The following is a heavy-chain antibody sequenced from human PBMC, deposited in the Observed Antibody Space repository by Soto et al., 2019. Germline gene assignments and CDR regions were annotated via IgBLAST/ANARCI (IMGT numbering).Heavy chain of an antibody. CDR2: IYWDDDK. D-gene: IGHD3-3*01. Sequence: QITLKESGPTLVKPTQTLTLTCTFSGFSLSTSGVGVGWIRQPPGKALEWLALIYWDDDKRYSPSLKSRLTITKETSNTQVVLTMTNMDPMDTATYYCAHIFTDVWSGPAAPHFDCWGQGTLVTVSS. V-gene: IGHV2-5*02. J-gene: IGHJ4*02. CDR1: GFSLSTSGVG. CDR3: AHIFTDVWSGPAAPHFDC.